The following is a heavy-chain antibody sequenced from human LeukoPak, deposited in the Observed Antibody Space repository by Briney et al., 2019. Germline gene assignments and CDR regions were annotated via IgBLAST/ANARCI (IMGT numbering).Heavy chain of an antibody. CDR1: GFTFSSHW. CDR3: AREGTYSNGPDY. V-gene: IGHV3-74*01. J-gene: IGHJ4*02. CDR2: INSDGTST. D-gene: IGHD3-22*01. Sequence: PGGSLRLSCAASGFTFSSHWMHWVRQAPGKGLVWVSRINSDGTSTTYADSVKGRFTISRDNAKNTLYLQMNRLRVEDTAVFHCAREGTYSNGPDYWGQGTLVTVSS.